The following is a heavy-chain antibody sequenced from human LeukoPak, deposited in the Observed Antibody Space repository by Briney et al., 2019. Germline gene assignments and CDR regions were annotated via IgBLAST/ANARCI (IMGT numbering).Heavy chain of an antibody. CDR2: ISSDTT. Sequence: GGSLRLSCAASGFTFSSYGMHWVRQAPGKGLEWVSAISSDTTLYAGSVKGRFTISRDNSKNTLYLQMSSLRVEDTAVYYCARGYSRAAFDIWGQGTMVTVSS. CDR3: ARGYSRAAFDI. D-gene: IGHD2-15*01. J-gene: IGHJ3*02. V-gene: IGHV3-23*01. CDR1: GFTFSSYG.